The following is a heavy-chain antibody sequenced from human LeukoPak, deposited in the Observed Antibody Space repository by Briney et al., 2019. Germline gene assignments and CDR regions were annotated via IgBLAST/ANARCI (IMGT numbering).Heavy chain of an antibody. Sequence: ASVKVSCKASGYTFTGYYIHWVRQAPGQGLEWMGWINPHSGGTNYAQKFQGGVTMTRDTSISTAYMELSRLRSDDTAVYYCARVRYVLRYFDWLLDYWGQGTLVTVSS. V-gene: IGHV1-2*02. CDR2: INPHSGGT. CDR1: GYTFTGYY. D-gene: IGHD3-9*01. J-gene: IGHJ4*02. CDR3: ARVRYVLRYFDWLLDY.